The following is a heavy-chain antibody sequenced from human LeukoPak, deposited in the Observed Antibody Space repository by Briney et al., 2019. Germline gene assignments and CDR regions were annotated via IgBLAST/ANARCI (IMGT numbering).Heavy chain of an antibody. Sequence: SETLSLTCTVSGGSISSGTYYWNWIRQPAGKGLEWIGRIYTSGNTNYHPSLKSRVTISVDTSKNQFSLKLSSVTAADTAVYYCAREGLNMVRGVIPKEAWGWFDPWGQGTLVTVSS. V-gene: IGHV4-61*02. J-gene: IGHJ5*02. D-gene: IGHD3-10*01. CDR2: IYTSGNT. CDR3: AREGLNMVRGVIPKEAWGWFDP. CDR1: GGSISSGTYY.